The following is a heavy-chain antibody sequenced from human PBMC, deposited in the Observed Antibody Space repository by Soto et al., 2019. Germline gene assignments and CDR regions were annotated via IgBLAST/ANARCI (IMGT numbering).Heavy chain of an antibody. CDR1: GFTFSDYY. CDR3: ARGRCSSPSCYTSLVYARRMGGNWFDP. V-gene: IGHV4-34*01. D-gene: IGHD2-2*02. Sequence: QVQLVESGGGLVKPGGSLRLSCAASGFTFSDYYMSWIRQAPGKGLEWIGEINHSGSTNYNPSLKSRVTISVDTSKNQFSRKLISVPSADTDVYYCARGRCSSPSCYTSLVYARRMGGNWFDPWGQGTLVTVSS. J-gene: IGHJ5*02. CDR2: INHSGST.